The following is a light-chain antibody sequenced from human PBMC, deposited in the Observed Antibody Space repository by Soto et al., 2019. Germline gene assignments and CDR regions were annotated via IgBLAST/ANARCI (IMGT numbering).Light chain of an antibody. Sequence: DIDMTQAPSSLSASVGDRVTITCRAGQDVVNYLNWYQQKPGKAPRLLIYAASSLQSGVTSRFSGSGSGTTFTLTITDLQPEEVATYYCQQSRTTAYTFAQGTKVEIK. J-gene: IGKJ2*01. CDR2: AAS. CDR1: QDVVNY. V-gene: IGKV1-39*01. CDR3: QQSRTTAYT.